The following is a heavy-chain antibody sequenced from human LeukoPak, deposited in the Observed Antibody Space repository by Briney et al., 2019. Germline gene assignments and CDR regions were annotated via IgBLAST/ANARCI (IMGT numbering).Heavy chain of an antibody. J-gene: IGHJ6*02. V-gene: IGHV3-23*01. CDR3: AKGVHYGMDV. D-gene: IGHD3-10*01. Sequence: GGSLRLSCAASGITFSSYVMNWVRQAPGKGLEWVSGISGSGGITNYADSVKGRFTIFRDNSINTLYLQMNTLRDEDTAIYYCAKGVHYGMDVWGQGTTVTVSS. CDR1: GITFSSYV. CDR2: ISGSGGIT.